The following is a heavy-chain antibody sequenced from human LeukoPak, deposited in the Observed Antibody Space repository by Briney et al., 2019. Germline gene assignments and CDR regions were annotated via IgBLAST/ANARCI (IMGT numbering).Heavy chain of an antibody. D-gene: IGHD2-21*02. CDR3: ARRGSNHGGDPL. CDR2: INHSGST. J-gene: IGHJ4*02. Sequence: SETLSLTCAVYGGSFSGCYWTWIRQPPGKGLEWIGEINHSGSTSNNPSLKSRVTVSVDTSKNQFSLKMTSVTAADTAVYFCARRGSNHGGDPLWGQGTLVTVSS. V-gene: IGHV4-34*01. CDR1: GGSFSGCY.